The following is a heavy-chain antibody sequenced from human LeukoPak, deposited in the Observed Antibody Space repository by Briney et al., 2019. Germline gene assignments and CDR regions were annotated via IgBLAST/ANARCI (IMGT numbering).Heavy chain of an antibody. J-gene: IGHJ3*02. V-gene: IGHV3-23*01. D-gene: IGHD1-14*01. CDR3: AKGNQRAYDAFDI. CDR1: GFIFSNYA. Sequence: GGSLRLSCAASGFIFSNYAMSWVRQAPGKGLEWVSTISAGGGDTDYAGSVKGRFTISRDNSKNTLHLRMNSLRAEDTAVYYCAKGNQRAYDAFDIWGQGTMVTVSS. CDR2: ISAGGGDT.